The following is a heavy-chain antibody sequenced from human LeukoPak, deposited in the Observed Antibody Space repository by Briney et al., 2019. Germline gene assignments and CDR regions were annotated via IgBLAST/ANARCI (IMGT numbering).Heavy chain of an antibody. J-gene: IGHJ4*02. V-gene: IGHV3-30-3*01. Sequence: GGSLRLSCAASGFTFSGYAMHWVRQAPGKGLEWVAVISYDGSNKYYADSVKGRFTISRDNSKNTLYLQMNSLRAEDTAVYYCARDTYYYDSSGYGVIPQGFDYWGQGTLVTVSS. CDR3: ARDTYYYDSSGYGVIPQGFDY. CDR1: GFTFSGYA. CDR2: ISYDGSNK. D-gene: IGHD3-22*01.